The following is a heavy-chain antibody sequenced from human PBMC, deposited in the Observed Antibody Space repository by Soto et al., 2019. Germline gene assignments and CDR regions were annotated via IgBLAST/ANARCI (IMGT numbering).Heavy chain of an antibody. V-gene: IGHV3-30*04. CDR2: ILSDGSKQ. CDR3: VRTTAAAVTDTFDR. D-gene: IGHD6-25*01. Sequence: PGGSLRLSCAASRFTFSYYAMHWIRQAPGKGLEWMAVILSDGSKQYYAESVKGRLTISRDNSKSTLYLQMNSLRVEDTAVYYWVRTTAAAVTDTFDRWAKETXVNV. J-gene: IGHJ3*02. CDR1: RFTFSYYA.